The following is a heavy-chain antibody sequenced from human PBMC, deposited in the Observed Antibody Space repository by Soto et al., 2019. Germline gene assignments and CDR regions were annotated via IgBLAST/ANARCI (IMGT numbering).Heavy chain of an antibody. CDR3: ARERPVLLWFGTNWFDP. D-gene: IGHD3-10*01. CDR1: GGSISSYY. Sequence: SETLSLTCTVSGGSISSYYWSWIRQPPGKGLEWIGEINHSGSTNYNPSLKSRVTISVDTSKNQFSLKLSSVTAADTAVYYCARERPVLLWFGTNWFDPWGQGTLVTVSS. CDR2: INHSGST. V-gene: IGHV4-34*01. J-gene: IGHJ5*02.